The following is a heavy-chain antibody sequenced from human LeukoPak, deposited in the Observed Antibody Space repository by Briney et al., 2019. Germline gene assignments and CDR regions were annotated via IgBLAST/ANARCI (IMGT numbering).Heavy chain of an antibody. CDR3: ARQVQGVIRPDY. V-gene: IGHV4-34*01. Sequence: SETLSLTCAVYGGSFSGYYWSWIRQPPGKGLEWIGEINHSGSTNYNPSLKSRVTISVDTSKNQFSLELSSVTAADTAVYYCARQVQGVIRPDYWGQGTLVTVSS. CDR1: GGSFSGYY. CDR2: INHSGST. J-gene: IGHJ4*02. D-gene: IGHD1-1*01.